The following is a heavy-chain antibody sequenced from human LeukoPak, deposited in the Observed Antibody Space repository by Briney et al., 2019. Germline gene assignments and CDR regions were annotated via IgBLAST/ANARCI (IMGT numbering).Heavy chain of an antibody. CDR1: GYPFTAYY. CDR3: ARAGRGSCYYTFEY. V-gene: IGHV1-2*06. CDR2: IHPNSGDT. J-gene: IGHJ4*02. D-gene: IGHD3-22*01. Sequence: ASVKVSCKASGYPFTAYYIYWVRRAPGQGLEWMGRIHPNSGDTNYAQKFHDRVTMTRDTSISTAYMELSRLTSDDTAVYYCARAGRGSCYYTFEYLGQGTLVTVSS.